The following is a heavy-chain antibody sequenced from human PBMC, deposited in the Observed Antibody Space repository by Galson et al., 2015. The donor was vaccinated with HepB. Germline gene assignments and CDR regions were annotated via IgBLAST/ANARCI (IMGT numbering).Heavy chain of an antibody. CDR2: INQDGSAK. J-gene: IGHJ4*02. CDR3: ARDPGGCDY. V-gene: IGHV3-7*03. Sequence: LRLSCAASGFTFTNYWMTWVRQAPGKGLEWVANINQDGSAKYYVDSVKGRFTISRDNAENSLYLQMNSLRAEDAAVYYCARDPGGCDYWGQGALVTVSS. CDR1: GFTFTNYW. D-gene: IGHD6-19*01.